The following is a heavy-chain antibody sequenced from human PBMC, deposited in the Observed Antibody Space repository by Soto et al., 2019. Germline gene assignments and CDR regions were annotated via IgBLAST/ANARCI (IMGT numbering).Heavy chain of an antibody. V-gene: IGHV1-8*01. CDR1: GYTFTSYD. D-gene: IGHD5-12*01. CDR3: ARGGRDGYNFYYYYGMDV. J-gene: IGHJ6*02. CDR2: MNPNRGNT. Sequence: GASVKVSCKASGYTFTSYDINWVRQATGQGLEWMGWMNPNRGNTGYAQKFQGRVTMTRNTSISTAYMELSSLRSEDTAVYYCARGGRDGYNFYYYYGMDVWGQGTTVTVSS.